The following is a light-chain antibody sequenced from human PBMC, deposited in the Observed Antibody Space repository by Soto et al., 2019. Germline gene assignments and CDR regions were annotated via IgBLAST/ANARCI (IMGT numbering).Light chain of an antibody. CDR2: AAS. J-gene: IGKJ4*01. Sequence: QMTQSPSSVSAAVGDRVTSTCRASEGISSWLAWFQQKPGEAPRLLIYAASSLHSGVPSRFSGSGSGTDFTLTISSLLPEDFATYYCQQGNSFPLTVGGGTKVEIK. V-gene: IGKV1-12*01. CDR1: EGISSW. CDR3: QQGNSFPLT.